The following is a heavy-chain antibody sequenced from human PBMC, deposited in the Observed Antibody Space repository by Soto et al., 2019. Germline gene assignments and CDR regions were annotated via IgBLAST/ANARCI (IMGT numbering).Heavy chain of an antibody. CDR3: ARGGGYDFRSSQAPPIDV. Sequence: SETLSLTCNVSGGSISDFYWSWIRQSPGKRLEWIGYLYYTGSTNYNPALKSRVTISLDTSKNQFSLKVRSVTAADTAVYYCARGGGYDFRSSQAPPIDVWGQGTTVTVS. V-gene: IGHV4-59*01. D-gene: IGHD3-3*01. CDR1: GGSISDFY. J-gene: IGHJ6*02. CDR2: LYYTGST.